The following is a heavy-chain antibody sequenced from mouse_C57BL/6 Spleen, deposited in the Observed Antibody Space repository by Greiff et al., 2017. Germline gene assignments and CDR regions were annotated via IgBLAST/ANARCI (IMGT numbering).Heavy chain of an antibody. J-gene: IGHJ4*01. V-gene: IGHV1-64*01. Sequence: VQLQQPGAELVKPGASVKLSCKASGYTFTSYWMHWVKQRPGQGLEWIGMIHPNSGSTNYNEKFKSKATLTVDKSSSTAYMQLSSLTSEDSAVYYCARETVYYGYAMDYWGQGTSVTVSS. D-gene: IGHD2-1*01. CDR2: IHPNSGST. CDR3: ARETVYYGYAMDY. CDR1: GYTFTSYW.